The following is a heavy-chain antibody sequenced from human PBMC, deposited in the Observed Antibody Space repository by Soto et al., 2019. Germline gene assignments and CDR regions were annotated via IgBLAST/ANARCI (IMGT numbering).Heavy chain of an antibody. CDR3: ARDPSYSNYYYYYYGMDV. CDR2: VENSGST. Sequence: PSETLSLTCSVSGGSVSSECYYWSWIQQTPGKGLEWIGNVENSGSTKYNPSLKSRVTMSVDTSKNQFSLKLSSVTAADTAVYYCARDPSYSNYYYYYYGMDVWGQGTTVTVSS. J-gene: IGHJ6*02. D-gene: IGHD4-4*01. V-gene: IGHV4-61*01. CDR1: GGSVSSECYY.